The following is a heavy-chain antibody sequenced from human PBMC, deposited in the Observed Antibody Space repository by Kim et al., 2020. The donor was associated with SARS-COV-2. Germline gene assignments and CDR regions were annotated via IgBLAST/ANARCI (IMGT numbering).Heavy chain of an antibody. D-gene: IGHD6-6*01. CDR2: IYYSGST. Sequence: SETLSLTCTVSGGSISSYYWSWIRQPPGKGLEWIGYIYYSGSTNYNPSLKSRVTISVDTSKNQFSLKLSSVTAADTAVYYCAKDARIAARPFYGMDVWGQGTTVTVSS. CDR3: AKDARIAARPFYGMDV. J-gene: IGHJ6*02. V-gene: IGHV4-59*08. CDR1: GGSISSYY.